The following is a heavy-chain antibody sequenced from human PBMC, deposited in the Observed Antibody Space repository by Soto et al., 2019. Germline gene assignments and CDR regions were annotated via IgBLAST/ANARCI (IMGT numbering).Heavy chain of an antibody. CDR2: INHSGST. CDR1: GVSFSGYY. D-gene: IGHD7-27*01. J-gene: IGHJ4*02. Sequence: QSQTLSLTCAVYGVSFSGYYWSWIRQPPGKGLEWIGEINHSGSTNYNPSLKSRVTISVDTSKNQFSLKLSSVTAADTAVYYCARGFELGIVDYWGQGTLVTVSS. V-gene: IGHV4-34*01. CDR3: ARGFELGIVDY.